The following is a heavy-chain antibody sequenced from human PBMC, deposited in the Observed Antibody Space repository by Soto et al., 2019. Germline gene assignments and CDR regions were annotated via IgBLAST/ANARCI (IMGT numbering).Heavy chain of an antibody. CDR3: ARARGYTPGPDPYDLDS. J-gene: IGHJ1*01. D-gene: IGHD3-3*01. CDR2: MNPYSGKA. CDR1: GYTFTTYD. V-gene: IGHV1-8*01. Sequence: ASVKVSCKSSGYTFTTYDINWVRQAPGQGLEWIGWMNPYSGKAGYAQKFRDRVTMTRDASIGTAHMELSGLLAEDSALYYCARARGYTPGPDPYDLDSWGQGTLVT.